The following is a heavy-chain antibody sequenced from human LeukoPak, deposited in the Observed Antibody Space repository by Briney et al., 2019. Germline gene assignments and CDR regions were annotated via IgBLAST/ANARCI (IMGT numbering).Heavy chain of an antibody. J-gene: IGHJ4*02. V-gene: IGHV3-23*01. CDR3: AKGSSSSWYSVEY. CDR1: GLTFSSYA. D-gene: IGHD6-13*01. CDR2: ISGSGTST. Sequence: GGSLRLSCAASGLTFSSYAMSWVRQAPGKGLEWVSGISGSGTSTYYADSVKGRFTLSRDNSKNTLYLQMNSLRAEDTAVYYCAKGSSSSWYSVEYWGQGTLVTVSS.